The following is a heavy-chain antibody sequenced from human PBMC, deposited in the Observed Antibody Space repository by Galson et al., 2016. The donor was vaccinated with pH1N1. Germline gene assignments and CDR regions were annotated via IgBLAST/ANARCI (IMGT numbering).Heavy chain of an antibody. CDR3: AGGNPLLGYRGWS. D-gene: IGHD3-16*01. J-gene: IGHJ5*02. Sequence: SVKVSCKVSGYPFSSHDINWVRQAPGQGLEWMGWMRPSTGQTGSAQKFQGRVTITGDTSISTAYMELSSLRFDDTAVDYCAGGNPLLGYRGWSWGQGTLGTVSS. V-gene: IGHV1-8*03. CDR2: MRPSTGQT. CDR1: GYPFSSHD.